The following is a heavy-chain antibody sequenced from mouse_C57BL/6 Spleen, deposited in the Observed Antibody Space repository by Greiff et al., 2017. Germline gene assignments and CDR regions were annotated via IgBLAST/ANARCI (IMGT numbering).Heavy chain of an antibody. CDR3: ARSAGDYYAMDY. J-gene: IGHJ4*01. CDR2: INPSTGGT. V-gene: IGHV1-42*01. D-gene: IGHD1-1*02. Sequence: VQLKESGPELVKPGASVKISCKASGYSFTGYYMNWVKQSPEQSLEWIGEINPSTGGTTYNQKFKAKATLTVDKSSSTAYMPLKSLTSEDSAVDYCARSAGDYYAMDYWGQGTSVTVSA. CDR1: GYSFTGYY.